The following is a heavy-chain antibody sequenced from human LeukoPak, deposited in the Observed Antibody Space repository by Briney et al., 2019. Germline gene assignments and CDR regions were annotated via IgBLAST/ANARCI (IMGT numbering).Heavy chain of an antibody. D-gene: IGHD1-1*01. J-gene: IGHJ4*02. CDR3: ARATTGTTRAPVDY. CDR2: INPNSGGT. Sequence: ASVKVSCKASGYTFTGYHMHWVRQAPGQGLEWMGWINPNSGGTNYAQKFQGRVTMTRDTSISTAYMELSRLRSDDTAVYYCARATTGTTRAPVDYWGQGTLVTVSS. V-gene: IGHV1-2*02. CDR1: GYTFTGYH.